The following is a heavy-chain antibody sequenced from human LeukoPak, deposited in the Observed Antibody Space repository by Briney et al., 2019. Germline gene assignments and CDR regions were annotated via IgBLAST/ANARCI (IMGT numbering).Heavy chain of an antibody. J-gene: IGHJ4*02. CDR2: IYYSGST. CDR3: ARVRRYCSSTSCHIAHFDY. V-gene: IGHV4-59*12. D-gene: IGHD2-2*02. CDR1: GGSISSYY. Sequence: PSETLSLTCTVSGGSISSYYWSWIRQPPGKGLEWIGYIYYSGSTYYNPSLKSRVTISVDTSKNQFSLKLSSVTAADTAVYYCARVRRYCSSTSCHIAHFDYWGQGTLVTVSS.